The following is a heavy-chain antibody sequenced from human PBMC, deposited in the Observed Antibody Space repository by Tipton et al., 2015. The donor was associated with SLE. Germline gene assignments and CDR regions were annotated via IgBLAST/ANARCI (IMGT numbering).Heavy chain of an antibody. V-gene: IGHV3-74*01. D-gene: IGHD4-17*01. Sequence: SLRLSCAASGFPFRYYWLHWVHQAPGKGLVWVSRINTDGSHTAYADSVRGRFTISRDNAENTVYLLMNSLRADDTAVYYCAKDDSGANSLDYWGQGTLVTVSS. CDR1: GFPFRYYW. J-gene: IGHJ4*02. CDR3: AKDDSGANSLDY. CDR2: INTDGSHT.